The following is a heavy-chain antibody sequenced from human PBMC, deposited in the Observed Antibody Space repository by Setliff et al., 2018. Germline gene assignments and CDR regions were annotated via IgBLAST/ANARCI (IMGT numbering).Heavy chain of an antibody. CDR1: GGSISPYF. CDR2: IYHNGNT. CDR3: VRDRTAYSYGLDV. J-gene: IGHJ6*02. Sequence: PSETLSLTCTVSGGSISPYFWSWIRQSPGKGLEWIGYIYHNGNTNFNPSLKTRVTMSVDTSKNQFALNLRSVTAADTAVYYCVRDRTAYSYGLDVWGQGTTVT. V-gene: IGHV4-59*01. D-gene: IGHD5-18*01.